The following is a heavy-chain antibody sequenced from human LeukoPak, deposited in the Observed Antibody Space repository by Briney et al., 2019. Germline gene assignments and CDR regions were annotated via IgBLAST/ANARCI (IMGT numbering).Heavy chain of an antibody. J-gene: IGHJ4*02. V-gene: IGHV3-73*01. CDR1: GFTFSGSA. CDR3: TRLTAGYSSSWYSDY. Sequence: PGGSLRLSCAASGFTFSGSAMHWVRQASGKGLEWVGRIRSKANSYATAYAASVKGRFTISRDDSKNTAYLQMNSLKTEDTAVYYCTRLTAGYSSSWYSDYWGQGTLVTVSS. CDR2: IRSKANSYAT. D-gene: IGHD6-13*01.